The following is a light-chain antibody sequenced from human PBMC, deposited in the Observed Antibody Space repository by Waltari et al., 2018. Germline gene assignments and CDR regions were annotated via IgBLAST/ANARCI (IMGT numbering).Light chain of an antibody. J-gene: IGKJ1*01. CDR1: QSVTRA. CDR2: GAA. Sequence: DIVWTKSPGTLFLFPGENATVACRTRQSVTRALAWYKQKPGQAPRLRIDGAANRATGIPDRFSGSGSVTDFSLTISSLEPEDFAVYYCQHYLRLPVTFGQGTKVEVK. V-gene: IGKV3-20*01. CDR3: QHYLRLPVT.